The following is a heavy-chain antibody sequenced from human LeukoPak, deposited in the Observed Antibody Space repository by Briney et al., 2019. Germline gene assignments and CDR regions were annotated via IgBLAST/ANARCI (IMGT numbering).Heavy chain of an antibody. J-gene: IGHJ3*02. D-gene: IGHD1-1*01. CDR1: GGSVSSGSYY. CDR2: IYYSGST. CDR3: ARVGTADAFDI. Sequence: SETLSPTCTVSGGSVSSGSYYWSWIRQPPGKGLEWIGYIYYSGSTNYNPSLKSRVTISVDTSKSQFSLKLSSVTAADTAVYYCARVGTADAFDIWGQGTMVTVSS. V-gene: IGHV4-61*01.